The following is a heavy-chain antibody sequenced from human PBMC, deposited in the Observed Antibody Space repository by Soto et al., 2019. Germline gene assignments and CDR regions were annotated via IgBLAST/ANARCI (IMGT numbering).Heavy chain of an antibody. Sequence: EVLLAQSGAEVKKPGDSLKISCKGSGHSFVTHWIGWVRQMPGKGLEWMGIIYPGDSETKYSPSFQGQVTISADTSISTAYLQWSSLKASDTALYYCVSTINGYFAYWGQGTLVTVSS. CDR3: VSTINGYFAY. CDR2: IYPGDSET. D-gene: IGHD3-9*01. V-gene: IGHV5-51*01. J-gene: IGHJ4*02. CDR1: GHSFVTHW.